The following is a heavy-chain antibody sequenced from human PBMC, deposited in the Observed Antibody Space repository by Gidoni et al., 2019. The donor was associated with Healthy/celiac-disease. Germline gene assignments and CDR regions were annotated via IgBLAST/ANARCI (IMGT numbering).Heavy chain of an antibody. CDR3: ARDPGGMATITGWFDP. CDR2: ISSSGSTI. D-gene: IGHD5-12*01. Sequence: QVHLVESGGGLVKPGGSLRLSCAASGFPFSAYYMSWIRQAPGKGLEWVSDISSSGSTIYYADSVKGRFTISRDNAKNSLYLQMNSLRAEDTAVYYCARDPGGMATITGWFDPWGQGTLVTVSS. CDR1: GFPFSAYY. V-gene: IGHV3-11*01. J-gene: IGHJ5*02.